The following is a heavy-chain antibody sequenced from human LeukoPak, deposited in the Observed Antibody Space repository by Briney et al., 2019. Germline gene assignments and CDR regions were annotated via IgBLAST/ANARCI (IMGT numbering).Heavy chain of an antibody. V-gene: IGHV3-53*01. CDR2: IYSSGHT. Sequence: PGGSLRLSCAASGFTVSSNYMNWVRQAPGKGLEWVSIIYSSGHTYYADSVKGRFTISRDNSKNALYLQMNSLRAEDTADYYCARDGGRDGYNFYYHGLDVWGQGTTVTVSS. CDR1: GFTVSSNY. CDR3: ARDGGRDGYNFYYHGLDV. D-gene: IGHD5-24*01. J-gene: IGHJ6*02.